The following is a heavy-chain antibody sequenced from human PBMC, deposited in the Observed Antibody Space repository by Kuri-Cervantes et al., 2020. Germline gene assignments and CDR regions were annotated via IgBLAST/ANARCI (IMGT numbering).Heavy chain of an antibody. V-gene: IGHV4-39*07. CDR2: IYYSGSS. CDR3: ARGKMIAFGGRYHFYGMDV. CDR1: GGSISSSGFY. D-gene: IGHD3-16*01. Sequence: ESLKISCTVSGGSISSSGFYWGWIRQSPGKGLEYIGSIYYSGSSYYNPSLKSRVGISLDTSKNHFSLKLNSVTAADTAVYYCARGKMIAFGGRYHFYGMDVWGQGTTVTVSS. J-gene: IGHJ6*02.